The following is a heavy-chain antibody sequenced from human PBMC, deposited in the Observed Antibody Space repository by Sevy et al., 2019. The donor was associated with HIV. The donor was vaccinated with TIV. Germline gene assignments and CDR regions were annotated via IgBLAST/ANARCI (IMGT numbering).Heavy chain of an antibody. CDR3: ARERDRQALNV. V-gene: IGHV3-30-3*01. Sequence: GGSLRLSCAASGFTFGSYAMHRVRQAPGKGLEWLAFISYDRSRKYYADSMKGRFTISRDNSKNTLFMQVNSLRAEDTALYYCARERDRQALNVWGQGTMVTVSS. CDR1: GFTFGSYA. CDR2: ISYDRSRK. J-gene: IGHJ3*01.